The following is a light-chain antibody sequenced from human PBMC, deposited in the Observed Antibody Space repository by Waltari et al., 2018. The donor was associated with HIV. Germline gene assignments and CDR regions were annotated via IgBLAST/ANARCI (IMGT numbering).Light chain of an antibody. CDR1: AFPNKY. V-gene: IGLV3-25*03. Sequence: SYELTQPPSASVSPGQTASITCHGDAFPNKYAYWSQQKQGQPPVLVIYKDSERPSGIPERFSVSSSGTTVTLTISGVQAEDEADYFCQSADSSGTYLYVFGTGTKVTVL. CDR3: QSADSSGTYLYV. CDR2: KDS. J-gene: IGLJ1*01.